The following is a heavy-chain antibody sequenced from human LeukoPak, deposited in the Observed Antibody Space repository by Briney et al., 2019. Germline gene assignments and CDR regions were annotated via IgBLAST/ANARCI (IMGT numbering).Heavy chain of an antibody. V-gene: IGHV3-64*01. J-gene: IGHJ4*02. D-gene: IGHD3-3*01. Sequence: GGSLRLSCAASGFTFSSYAMHWVRQAPGKGLEYVSGISSNGGSTYYANSVKGRFTIPRDNSKNTLYLQMGSLRAEDMAVYYCARASSWSGLDYWGQGALVTVS. CDR1: GFTFSSYA. CDR2: ISSNGGST. CDR3: ARASSWSGLDY.